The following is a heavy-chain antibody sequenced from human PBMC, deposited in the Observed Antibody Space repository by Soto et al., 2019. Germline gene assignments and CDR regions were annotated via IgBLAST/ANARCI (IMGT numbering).Heavy chain of an antibody. CDR3: ARVASYYDFWSGYSAYYGMDV. D-gene: IGHD3-3*01. CDR2: IYYSGST. J-gene: IGHJ6*02. Sequence: SETLSLTCTVSGGSISSYYWSWIRQPPGKGLEWIGYIYYSGSTNYNPSLKSRVTISVDTSKNQFSLKLSSVTAADTAVYYCARVASYYDFWSGYSAYYGMDVWGQGTTVTVSS. CDR1: GGSISSYY. V-gene: IGHV4-59*01.